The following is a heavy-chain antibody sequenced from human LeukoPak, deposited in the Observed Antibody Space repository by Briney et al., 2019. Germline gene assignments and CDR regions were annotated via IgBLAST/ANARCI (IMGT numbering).Heavy chain of an antibody. CDR2: LYSDGNT. V-gene: IGHV3-53*01. Sequence: PVGSLRLSCAASGFTVITNDMTWVLQAPGKGLEWVSVLYSDGNTKYADSVQGRFTISRDNSKNTLYLEMNSLSPDDTAVYYCARGVEPLAANTLAYWGQGTLVTVSS. D-gene: IGHD1-14*01. CDR3: ARGVEPLAANTLAY. CDR1: GFTVITND. J-gene: IGHJ4*02.